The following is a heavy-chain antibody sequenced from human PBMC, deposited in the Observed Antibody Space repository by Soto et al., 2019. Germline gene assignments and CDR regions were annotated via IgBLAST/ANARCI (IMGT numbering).Heavy chain of an antibody. Sequence: SETLSLTCVVSGGPISSGGYSWTWIRQPPGRGLEWIGYISQSGSADYNPSLKSRVTISVDTSKNQFSLRLSSVTAADTAVYYCARDRNGLGGIDFWGQGILVTVSS. CDR3: ARDRNGLGGIDF. CDR2: ISQSGSA. D-gene: IGHD1-1*01. CDR1: GGPISSGGYS. J-gene: IGHJ4*02. V-gene: IGHV4-30-2*01.